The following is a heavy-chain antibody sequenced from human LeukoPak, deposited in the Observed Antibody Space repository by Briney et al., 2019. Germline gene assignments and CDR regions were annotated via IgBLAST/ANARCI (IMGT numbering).Heavy chain of an antibody. CDR2: IYYSGST. J-gene: IGHJ3*02. CDR3: VGGADAFDI. Sequence: PSETLSLTCTVSGGSISSSSYYWGWIRQPPGKGLEWIGSIYYSGSTYYNPSLKSRVTISVDTSKNQFSLKLSSVTAADTAVYYCVGGADAFDIWGQGTMVTVSS. CDR1: GGSISSSSYY. D-gene: IGHD2-21*01. V-gene: IGHV4-39*07.